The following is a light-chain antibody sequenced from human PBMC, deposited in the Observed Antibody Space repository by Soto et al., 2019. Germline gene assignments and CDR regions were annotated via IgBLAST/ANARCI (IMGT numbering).Light chain of an antibody. Sequence: QSVLTQPASVSGSPGQSITISCTGTSSDVGGYNYVSWYQHHPGKAPKLMIFDVSNRPSGVSNRFSGSKSGNTASLTTSGLPPEDEADYYCSSYTTSNTRQIVFGTGTKVTVL. CDR2: DVS. J-gene: IGLJ1*01. V-gene: IGLV2-14*03. CDR3: SSYTTSNTRQIV. CDR1: SSDVGGYNY.